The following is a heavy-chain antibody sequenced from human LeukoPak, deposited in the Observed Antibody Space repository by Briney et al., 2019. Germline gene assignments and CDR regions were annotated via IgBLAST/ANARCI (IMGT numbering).Heavy chain of an antibody. CDR3: TRGRNSAFDY. CDR2: TYYASGWPN. V-gene: IGHV6-1*01. D-gene: IGHD1-14*01. CDR1: GDSVSSNGVA. Sequence: SQTLSLTCAISGDSVSSNGVAWNWIRQSPSRGLEWLGRTYYASGWPNDYALSVKSRITINPDTSKNQFSLQLKSVTPEDTAVYYCTRGRNSAFDYWGQGTLVTVSS. J-gene: IGHJ4*02.